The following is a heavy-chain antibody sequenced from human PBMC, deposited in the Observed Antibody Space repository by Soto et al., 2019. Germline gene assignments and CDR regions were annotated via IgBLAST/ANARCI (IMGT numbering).Heavy chain of an antibody. CDR3: AREMSHYDFCSGYNYGMDV. J-gene: IGHJ6*02. CDR2: IWYDGSNK. V-gene: IGHV3-33*01. D-gene: IGHD3-3*01. CDR1: GFTFSSYG. Sequence: QVQLVESGGGVVQPGRSLRLSCAASGFTFSSYGMHWVRQAPGKGLEWVAVIWYDGSNKYYADSVKGRFTISRDNSKNTLYLQMNSLRAEDTAVYYCAREMSHYDFCSGYNYGMDVWGQGSTVTVSS.